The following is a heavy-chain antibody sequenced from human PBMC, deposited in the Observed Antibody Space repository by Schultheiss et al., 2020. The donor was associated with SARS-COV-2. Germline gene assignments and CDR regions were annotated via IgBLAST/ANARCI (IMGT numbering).Heavy chain of an antibody. J-gene: IGHJ3*02. CDR3: ARWGRAYCGGDCYSWAFDI. D-gene: IGHD2-21*02. CDR1: GFTFSYYY. CDR2: ISYDGSNK. Sequence: GGSLRLSCAASGFTFSYYYMSGVRQAPGKGLEWVAVISYDGSNKYYADSVKGRFTISRDNSKNTLYLQMNSLRAEDTAVYYCARWGRAYCGGDCYSWAFDIWGQGTMVTVSS. V-gene: IGHV3-30*03.